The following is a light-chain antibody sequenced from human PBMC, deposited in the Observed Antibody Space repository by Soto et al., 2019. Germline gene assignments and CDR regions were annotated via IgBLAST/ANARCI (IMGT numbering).Light chain of an antibody. CDR2: EGS. V-gene: IGLV2-23*03. CDR3: CSYAGSRNV. Sequence: QYALTQPASVSGSPGQSITISCTGTSSDVGSYNLVSWYQQHPGKAPKLMIYEGSKRPSGVSNRFSGSKSGNTASLTISGLQAEDEADYYCCSYAGSRNVFGTGTKLTVL. J-gene: IGLJ1*01. CDR1: SSDVGSYNL.